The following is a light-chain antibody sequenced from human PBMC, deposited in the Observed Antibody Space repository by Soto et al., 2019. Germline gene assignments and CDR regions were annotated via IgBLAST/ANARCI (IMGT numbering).Light chain of an antibody. J-gene: IGLJ3*02. CDR2: DNN. V-gene: IGLV1-51*01. CDR1: SSNIGSNF. CDR3: GTWDSSLRDVV. Sequence: QSVLTQPPSVSAAPGQKVTISCSGSSSNIGSNFVSWYQQLPGTAPKLLIYDNNKRPSGIPDRFSGSESGTSATLGIAGLQTGDEADYYCGTWDSSLRDVVFGGGTKLTVL.